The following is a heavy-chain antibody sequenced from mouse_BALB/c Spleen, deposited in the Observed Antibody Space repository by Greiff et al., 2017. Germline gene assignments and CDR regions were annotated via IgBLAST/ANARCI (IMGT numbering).Heavy chain of an antibody. D-gene: IGHD4-1*01. CDR2: ISDGGSYT. CDR1: GFTFSDYY. Sequence: DVMLVESGGGLVKPGGSLKLSCAASGFTFSDYYMYWVRQTPGKRLEWVATISDGGSYTYYPDSVKGRFTISRDNAKNNLYLQMSSLKSEDTAMYYCARDRGTGTSYWYFDVWGAGTTVTVSS. J-gene: IGHJ1*01. V-gene: IGHV5-4*02. CDR3: ARDRGTGTSYWYFDV.